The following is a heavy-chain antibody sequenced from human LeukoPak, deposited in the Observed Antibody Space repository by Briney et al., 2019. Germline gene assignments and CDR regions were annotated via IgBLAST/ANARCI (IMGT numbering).Heavy chain of an antibody. CDR3: ASAIYCSSTSCHPWFDP. D-gene: IGHD2-2*01. J-gene: IGHJ5*02. CDR1: GFTYNSYW. Sequence: SGGSLRLSCSASGFTYNSYWMSWVRPAPRKGLEWVANIKQYGSEKYYVDSVKGRFTISRDNAKNSLYLQMNSLRAEDTAVYYCASAIYCSSTSCHPWFDPWGQGTLVTVSS. V-gene: IGHV3-7*01. CDR2: IKQYGSEK.